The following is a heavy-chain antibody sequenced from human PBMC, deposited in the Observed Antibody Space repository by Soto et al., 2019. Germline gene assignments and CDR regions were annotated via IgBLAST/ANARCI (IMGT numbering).Heavy chain of an antibody. J-gene: IGHJ4*02. CDR2: INHSGST. V-gene: IGHV4-34*01. CDR3: ARKGVSKNFDY. Sequence: SETLSLTCAVYGGSFSGYYWSWIRQPPGKGLEWIGEINHSGSTNYNPSLKSRVTISVDTSKNQFSLKLSSVTAADTAVYYCARKGVSKNFDYSGQGTLVTVSS. CDR1: GGSFSGYY.